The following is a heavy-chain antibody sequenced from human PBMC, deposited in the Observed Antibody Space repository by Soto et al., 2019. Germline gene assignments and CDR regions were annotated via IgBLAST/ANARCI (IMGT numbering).Heavy chain of an antibody. J-gene: IGHJ6*02. V-gene: IGHV3-23*01. CDR3: AIDPSCVPPDYSNGMYV. Sequence: GGSLRLSCAATGFTFSTYAMSWVRQAPGKELEWVSSISDSSHSTYYADSVKGRFTISRDNSKNTLSLQMNSLRAEDTAIYYCAIDPSCVPPDYSNGMYVWGQGTTVTVSS. D-gene: IGHD2-2*01. CDR1: GFTFSTYA. CDR2: ISDSSHST.